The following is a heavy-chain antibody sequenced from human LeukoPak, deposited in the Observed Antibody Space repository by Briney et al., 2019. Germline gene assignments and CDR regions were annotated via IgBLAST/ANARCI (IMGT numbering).Heavy chain of an antibody. D-gene: IGHD2-2*01. Sequence: SVKVSCKASGGTFSSYAISWVRQAPGQGLEWKGRIIPILGIANYAQKFQGRVTITADKSTSTAYMELSSLRSEDTAVYYCARRYCSSTSCYLDAEYFQHWGQGTLVTVSS. V-gene: IGHV1-69*04. CDR1: GGTFSSYA. CDR3: ARRYCSSTSCYLDAEYFQH. J-gene: IGHJ1*01. CDR2: IIPILGIA.